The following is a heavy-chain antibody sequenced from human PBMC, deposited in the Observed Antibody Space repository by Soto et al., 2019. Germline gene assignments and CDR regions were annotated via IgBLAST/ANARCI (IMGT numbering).Heavy chain of an antibody. V-gene: IGHV1-3*01. Sequence: ASVKVSCKASGYTFTSYAMHWVRQAPGQRLEWMGWINAGNGNTKYSQKFQGRVTITRDTSASTAYMELSSLRSEDTAVYYCARRGIFGVVISDAFDIWGQGTMVTVSS. CDR1: GYTFTSYA. CDR2: INAGNGNT. J-gene: IGHJ3*02. D-gene: IGHD3-3*01. CDR3: ARRGIFGVVISDAFDI.